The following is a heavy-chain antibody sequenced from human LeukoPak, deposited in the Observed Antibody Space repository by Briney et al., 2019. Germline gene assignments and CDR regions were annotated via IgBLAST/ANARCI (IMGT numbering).Heavy chain of an antibody. V-gene: IGHV4-34*01. CDR2: INHSGST. D-gene: IGHD2-15*01. Sequence: PSETLSLTCAVYGGSFSGYYWSWIRQPPGKGLEWIGEINHSGSTNYNPSLKSRVTISVDTSKNQFSLKLSSVTAADTAVYYCASQKLSPVGIVDYWGQGTLVTVSS. J-gene: IGHJ4*02. CDR3: ASQKLSPVGIVDY. CDR1: GGSFSGYY.